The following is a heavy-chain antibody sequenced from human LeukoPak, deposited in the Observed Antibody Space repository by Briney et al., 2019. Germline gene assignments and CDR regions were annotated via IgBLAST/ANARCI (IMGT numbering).Heavy chain of an antibody. CDR2: MNPNSGNK. CDR3: ARGSQWRGDYYYMDV. J-gene: IGHJ6*03. V-gene: IGHV1-8*01. Sequence: GASVKVSCKASGYGFTNFDINWVRQATGQGLEWMGWMNPNSGNKGYAQKFQGRVTMTMNTSITTAYMELSSLRSEDTAVYYCARGSQWRGDYYYMDVWGRGTTVTVSS. D-gene: IGHD6-19*01. CDR1: GYGFTNFD.